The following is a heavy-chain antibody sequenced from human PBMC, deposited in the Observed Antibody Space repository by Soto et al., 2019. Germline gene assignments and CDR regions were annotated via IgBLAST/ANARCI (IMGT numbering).Heavy chain of an antibody. CDR2: TYYRSRWYS. Sequence: HSPTLSLTCVISGDSVHSSRVAWNWGRQSPSRGLEWLGRTYYRSRWYSDFAVSVRGRVVINADTSRNQFSLQWNSDAPEDTAVYFCARSEEDSDYYYYDLNVWGRGTTVAVAS. J-gene: IGHJ6*02. CDR3: ARSEEDSDYYYYDLNV. D-gene: IGHD2-15*01. V-gene: IGHV6-1*01. CDR1: GDSVHSSRVA.